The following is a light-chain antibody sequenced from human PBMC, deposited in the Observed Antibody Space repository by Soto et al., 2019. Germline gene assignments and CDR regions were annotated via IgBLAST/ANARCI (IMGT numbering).Light chain of an antibody. V-gene: IGKV1-5*01. CDR3: QQYNAYSRT. Sequence: DIQMTQSPSTLSASVGDRVTITCRASQSISDWLAWYQQKPGKAPKLLIYDASSLESGVPSRFSGSGSGTEFTLTISSLQPDDFATYYCQQYNAYSRTFGQGTKVEV. CDR2: DAS. CDR1: QSISDW. J-gene: IGKJ1*01.